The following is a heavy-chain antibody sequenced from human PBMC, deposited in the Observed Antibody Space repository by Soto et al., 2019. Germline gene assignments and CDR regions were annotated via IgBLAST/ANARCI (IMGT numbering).Heavy chain of an antibody. CDR3: AKVVPSDCSSITCRYFDY. J-gene: IGHJ4*02. CDR1: GFTFSSYA. D-gene: IGHD2-2*01. V-gene: IGHV3-23*01. Sequence: PGGSLRLSCAASGFTFSSYAMSWVRQAPGKGLEWVSTVSVSGANTYYADSVKGRFTISRDNSKNTFFLQMNSLRVEDTAVYYCAKVVPSDCSSITCRYFDYWGLGTLVTVSS. CDR2: VSVSGANT.